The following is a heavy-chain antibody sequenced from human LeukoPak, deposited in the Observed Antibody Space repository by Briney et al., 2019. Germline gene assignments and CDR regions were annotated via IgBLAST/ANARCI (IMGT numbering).Heavy chain of an antibody. CDR2: IYSGGST. J-gene: IGHJ4*02. Sequence: GGSLRLSCAASGFTVSSNYMSWVRQAPGKGLEWVSVIYSGGSTYYADSVKGRFTISRDNSKNTLYLQMNSLGAEDTAVYYCASNHDCSGGSCYSPFDYWGQGTLVTVSS. CDR3: ASNHDCSGGSCYSPFDY. CDR1: GFTVSSNY. V-gene: IGHV3-53*01. D-gene: IGHD2-15*01.